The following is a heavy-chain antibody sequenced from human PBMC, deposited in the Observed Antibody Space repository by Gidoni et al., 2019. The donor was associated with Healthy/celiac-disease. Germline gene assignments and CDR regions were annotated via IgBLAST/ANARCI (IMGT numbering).Heavy chain of an antibody. Sequence: EVQLVESGGGLVQPGGSRGLPVSAPGFPFSSYAMHWGRQAPGKGLEYVSAISSNGGSTYYADSVKGRFTISRDNSKNTLYLQMSSLRAEDTAVYYCVKAGGDYSYYFDYWGQGTLVTVSS. J-gene: IGHJ4*02. D-gene: IGHD4-17*01. V-gene: IGHV3-64D*06. CDR2: ISSNGGST. CDR3: VKAGGDYSYYFDY. CDR1: GFPFSSYA.